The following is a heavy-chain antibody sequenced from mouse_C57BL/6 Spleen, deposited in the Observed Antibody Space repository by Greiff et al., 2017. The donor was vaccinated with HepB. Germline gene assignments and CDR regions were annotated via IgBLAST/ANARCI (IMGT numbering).Heavy chain of an antibody. D-gene: IGHD1-1*01. V-gene: IGHV1-64*01. J-gene: IGHJ3*01. CDR3: ARNYGSSSDWFAY. Sequence: VQLQQPGAELVKPGASVKLSCKASGYTFTSYWMHWVKQRPGQGLEWIGMIHPNSGSTNYNEKFKSKATLTVDKSSSTAYMQLSSLTSEDSAVYYCARNYGSSSDWFAYWGQGTLVTVSA. CDR2: IHPNSGST. CDR1: GYTFTSYW.